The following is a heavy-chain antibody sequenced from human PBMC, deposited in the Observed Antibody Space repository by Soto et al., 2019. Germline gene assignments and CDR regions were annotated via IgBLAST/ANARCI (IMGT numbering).Heavy chain of an antibody. V-gene: IGHV4-4*02. Sequence: QVQLQESGPGLVKPSGTLSLTCAVSGGSISSSNWWSWVRQPPGKGLEWIGEIYHSGSTNYNPSLKSRVTISVDKSKNQFALQLSSVTAADTAVYYCARSPYADYGAYAVSWFDHWGQGTLVTVSS. CDR2: IYHSGST. J-gene: IGHJ5*02. CDR1: GGSISSSNW. D-gene: IGHD4-17*01. CDR3: ARSPYADYGAYAVSWFDH.